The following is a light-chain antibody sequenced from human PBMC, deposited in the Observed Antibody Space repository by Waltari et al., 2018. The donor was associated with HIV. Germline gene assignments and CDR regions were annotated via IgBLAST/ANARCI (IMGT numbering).Light chain of an antibody. V-gene: IGKV4-1*01. CDR2: WAS. J-gene: IGKJ1*01. Sequence: DIVMTQSPDSLAVSLGERATINCHSSQTIFDTFHNKTFLAWYQQKAGQPPKLLIHWASTRKSGVPDRFSGSGSGAFFSLTITSLQADDVAVYYRHQYYTVPWTFGQGTKVEIK. CDR3: HQYYTVPWT. CDR1: QTIFDTFHNKTF.